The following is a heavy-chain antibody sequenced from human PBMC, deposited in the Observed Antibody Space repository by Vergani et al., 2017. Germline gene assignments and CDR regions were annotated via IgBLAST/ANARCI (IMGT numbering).Heavy chain of an antibody. Sequence: EVQLLESGGGLVQPGGSLRLSCAASGFTFSNYAMSWVRQAPGKGLEWVSAISGSGGNTYYTDSVKGRFTISRDNSEDTLYLQMNSLRAEDTALYYCARDLGLYWGQGTLVTVSS. D-gene: IGHD2-8*01. CDR2: ISGSGGNT. J-gene: IGHJ4*02. CDR3: ARDLGLY. V-gene: IGHV3-23*01. CDR1: GFTFSNYA.